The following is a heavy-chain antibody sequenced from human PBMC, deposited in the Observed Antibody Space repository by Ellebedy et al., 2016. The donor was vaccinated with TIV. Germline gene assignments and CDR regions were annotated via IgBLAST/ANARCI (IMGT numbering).Heavy chain of an antibody. CDR2: ISRNSVSI. D-gene: IGHD3-10*01. J-gene: IGHJ4*02. V-gene: IGHV3-9*01. CDR3: AKDDGTSYPTSFDY. CDR1: GFIFGDYA. Sequence: PGGSLRLSCAASGFIFGDYAMHWVRQAHGKGLGWVSGISRNSVSIGYADSVKGRFTISRDNAQNSLYLQMNSLRAEDTAFYYCAKDDGTSYPTSFDYWGQGTLVTVSS.